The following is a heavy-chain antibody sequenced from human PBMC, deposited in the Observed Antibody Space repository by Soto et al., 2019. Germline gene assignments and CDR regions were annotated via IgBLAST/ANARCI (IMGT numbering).Heavy chain of an antibody. CDR1: GGSISSSSYY. D-gene: IGHD6-19*01. Sequence: PSETLSLTWTVSGGSISSSSYYWGWIRQPPGKGLEWIGSIYYSGSTNYNPSLKSRVTMSVDTFKNQFSLKLSSVTAADTAVYYCARSTPSGWYFGYWGQGTLVTVSS. J-gene: IGHJ4*02. V-gene: IGHV4-39*07. CDR2: IYYSGST. CDR3: ARSTPSGWYFGY.